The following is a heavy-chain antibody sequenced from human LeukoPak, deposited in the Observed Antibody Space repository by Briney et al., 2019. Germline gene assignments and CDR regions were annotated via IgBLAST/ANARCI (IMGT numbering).Heavy chain of an antibody. J-gene: IGHJ4*02. Sequence: PGGSLRLSCAASGFTVSNNCMIWVRQAPGEGLEWVSIVYIGGSTYYADSVKGRFTISRDNSKNTLFLQMNTLRAEDTAVYYCARESSSWKYYFDFRGQGTLVTVSS. V-gene: IGHV3-66*01. CDR3: ARESSSWKYYFDF. CDR2: VYIGGST. D-gene: IGHD6-13*01. CDR1: GFTVSNNC.